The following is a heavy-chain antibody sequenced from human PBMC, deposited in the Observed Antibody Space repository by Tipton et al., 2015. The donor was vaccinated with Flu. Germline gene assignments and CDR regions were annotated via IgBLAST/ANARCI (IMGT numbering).Heavy chain of an antibody. V-gene: IGHV3-48*03. CDR2: ISSSGSTI. CDR1: GFTFSSYE. Sequence: QLVQSGGGLVQPGGSLRLSCAASGFTFSSYEMNWVRQAPGKGLEWVSYISSSGSTIYYADSVKGRFTISRDNAKNSLYLQMNSLRAEDTAVYYCARGSFGTAPAIHYGMDVWGQGTTVTVSS. CDR3: ARGSFGTAPAIHYGMDV. J-gene: IGHJ6*02. D-gene: IGHD3-10*01.